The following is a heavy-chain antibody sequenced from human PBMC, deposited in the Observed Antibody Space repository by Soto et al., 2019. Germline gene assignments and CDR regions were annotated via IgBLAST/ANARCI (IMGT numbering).Heavy chain of an antibody. V-gene: IGHV3-30-3*01. Sequence: GGSLRLSCAASGFTFSSYAMHWVRQAPGKGLEWVAVISYDGSNKYYADSVKGRFTISRDNAKNSLYLQMNSLRAEDTAVYYCARDGAMRDYPYYYYYYGMDVWGQGTTVTVS. CDR1: GFTFSSYA. CDR2: ISYDGSNK. J-gene: IGHJ6*02. D-gene: IGHD2-2*01. CDR3: ARDGAMRDYPYYYYYYGMDV.